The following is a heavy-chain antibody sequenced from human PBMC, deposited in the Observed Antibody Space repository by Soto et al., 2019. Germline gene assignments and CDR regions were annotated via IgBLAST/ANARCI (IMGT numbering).Heavy chain of an antibody. CDR3: ARDSGRLQLGVIDF. CDR2: ISYDAVSE. V-gene: IGHV3-30*03. D-gene: IGHD5-18*01. J-gene: IGHJ4*02. Sequence: QVQLVESGGGVAQTGRSLRLSCSGSGVTLRDYGMHWVRQAPGKGLEWVAAISYDAVSEHYADSVKGRFSISRDNSNTTVSLRMNSLGPGDTAVYYCARDSGRLQLGVIDFWGQGNLVTVSS. CDR1: GVTLRDYG.